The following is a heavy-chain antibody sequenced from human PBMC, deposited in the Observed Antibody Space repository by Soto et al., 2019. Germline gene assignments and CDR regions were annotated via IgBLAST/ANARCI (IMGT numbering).Heavy chain of an antibody. CDR1: GFFFSVYS. CDR3: ARDAPYGDYNGFDP. Sequence: EVQLVESGGGLVKPGGSLRLSCVASGFFFSVYSMNWVRQAPGTGLEWVSYISSGGDYIYYADSVKGRFTISRDNAKNSLYLQMDSLRAEDTAVYYCARDAPYGDYNGFDPWGQGTLVTVSS. V-gene: IGHV3-21*01. D-gene: IGHD4-17*01. J-gene: IGHJ5*02. CDR2: ISSGGDYI.